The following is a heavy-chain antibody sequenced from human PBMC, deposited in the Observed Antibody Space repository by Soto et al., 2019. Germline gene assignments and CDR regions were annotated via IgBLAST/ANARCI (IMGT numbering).Heavy chain of an antibody. CDR1: VFTFSSYN. CDR2: ISSSSSYI. D-gene: IGHD4-17*01. J-gene: IGHJ4*02. Sequence: PVGSLRLSCASSVFTFSSYNMNCVRHAPGKGLEWVSSISSSSSYIYYADSVKGRFTISRDNAKNSLYLQMNSLRAEDTAVYYCARDQFTYGDSFEYWGQGTLVIVS. CDR3: ARDQFTYGDSFEY. V-gene: IGHV3-21*01.